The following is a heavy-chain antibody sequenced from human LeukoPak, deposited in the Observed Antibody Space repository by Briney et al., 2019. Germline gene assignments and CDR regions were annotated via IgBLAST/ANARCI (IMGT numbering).Heavy chain of an antibody. CDR2: IYYSGST. D-gene: IGHD3-10*01. CDR3: AGTWLSNWFDP. Sequence: SETLSLTCTVSGGSISRYYWSWIRQPPGKGLEWIGYIYYSGSTNYNPSLKSRVTISVDTSKNQFSLKLSSVTAADTAVYYCAGTWLSNWFDPWGQGTLVTVSS. CDR1: GGSISRYY. J-gene: IGHJ5*02. V-gene: IGHV4-59*01.